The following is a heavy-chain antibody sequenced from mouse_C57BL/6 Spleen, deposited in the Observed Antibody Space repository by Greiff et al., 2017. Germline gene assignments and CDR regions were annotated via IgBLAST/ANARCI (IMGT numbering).Heavy chain of an antibody. CDR1: GFTFSDYY. CDR3: ARGGDYDEGYAMDY. D-gene: IGHD2-4*01. CDR2: ISNGGGST. Sequence: EVMLVESGGGLVQPGGSLKLSCAASGFTFSDYYMYWVRQTPEKRLEWVAYISNGGGSTYYPDTVKGRFTISRDNAKNTLYLQMSRLKSEDTAMYYCARGGDYDEGYAMDYWGQGTSVTVSS. J-gene: IGHJ4*01. V-gene: IGHV5-12*01.